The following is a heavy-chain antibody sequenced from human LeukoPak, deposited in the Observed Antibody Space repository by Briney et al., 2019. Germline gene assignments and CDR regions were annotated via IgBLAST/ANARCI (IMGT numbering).Heavy chain of an antibody. CDR3: ARSNYYDSSGFDY. V-gene: IGHV4-59*08. CDR1: GGPISSYY. Sequence: SETLSLTCTVSGGPISSYYWSWIRQPPGKGLEWIGYIYYSGSTNYNPSLKSRVTISVDTSKNQFSLKLSSVTAANTAVYYCARSNYYDSSGFDYWGQGTLVTVSS. J-gene: IGHJ4*02. D-gene: IGHD3-22*01. CDR2: IYYSGST.